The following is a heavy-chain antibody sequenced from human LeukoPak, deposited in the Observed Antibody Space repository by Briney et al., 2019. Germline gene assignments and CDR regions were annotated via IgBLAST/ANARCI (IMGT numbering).Heavy chain of an antibody. D-gene: IGHD2-21*02. J-gene: IGHJ4*01. CDR3: ARELGHCGGDCNDY. V-gene: IGHV3-48*01. CDR2: ISSSGSTI. Sequence: PGGSLRLSCAASGFTFSSYDMNWVRQAPGKGLEWVSYISSSGSTIYYADSVKGRVTISRDNAKNSLYLQMNSLRAEDTAVYYCARELGHCGGDCNDYWGQGTLVTVSS. CDR1: GFTFSSYD.